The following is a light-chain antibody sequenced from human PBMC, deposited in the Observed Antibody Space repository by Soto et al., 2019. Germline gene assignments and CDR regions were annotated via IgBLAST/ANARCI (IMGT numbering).Light chain of an antibody. Sequence: EITMTQSPATLSVSPGEGVTLSCRASQSVTTNLAWYQQKPGQAPRLLIHGAYSRATSVPVRFSGSGSGTEFTLTISSLQSEDFAVYYCQQYNNWPITFGQGTRLEIK. CDR1: QSVTTN. CDR2: GAY. CDR3: QQYNNWPIT. J-gene: IGKJ5*01. V-gene: IGKV3-15*01.